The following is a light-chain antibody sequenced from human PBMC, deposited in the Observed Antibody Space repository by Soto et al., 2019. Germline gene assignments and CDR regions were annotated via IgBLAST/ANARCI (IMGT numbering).Light chain of an antibody. CDR2: KAS. CDR3: QQYNSSPLT. Sequence: IQMTQSPSTLSASVGDRVTITCRASQSISSWLAWYQQKPGKAPKLLIYKASTLESGVPSRFSGSGSGTEFTLTISSLQPDDFATYYCQQYNSSPLTFGGGTMLEIK. V-gene: IGKV1-5*03. CDR1: QSISSW. J-gene: IGKJ4*01.